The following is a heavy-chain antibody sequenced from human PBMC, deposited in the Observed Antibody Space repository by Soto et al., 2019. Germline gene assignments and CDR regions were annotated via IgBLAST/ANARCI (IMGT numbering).Heavy chain of an antibody. CDR2: INPKSGAT. D-gene: IGHD1-26*01. Sequence: GASVKVSCKASGYRFTGYGLHWVRQAPGQGLQWMGWINPKSGATDYAQKFQGRVTMTREMSTNTAYLELSGLRSDDTADDTAVYYCARDGQWEPVYHIWGQGTMVTVSS. J-gene: IGHJ3*02. CDR1: GYRFTGYG. CDR3: ARDGQWEPVYHI. V-gene: IGHV1-2*02.